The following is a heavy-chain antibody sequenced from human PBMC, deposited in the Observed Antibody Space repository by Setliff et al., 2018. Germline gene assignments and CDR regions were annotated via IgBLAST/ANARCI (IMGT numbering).Heavy chain of an antibody. CDR2: IYYSGNT. V-gene: IGHV4-38-2*01. CDR1: VYSISRDCH. J-gene: IGHJ4*02. D-gene: IGHD6-19*01. Sequence: SETLSLTCAVSVYSISRDCHWGWIRQPPGKGLEWIGSIYYSGNTYYNASLKGRVTISGDTSKNQFSLKLTAVTAADTAIYYCARHRAVAGAYYFDFWGQGTLVTVSS. CDR3: ARHRAVAGAYYFDF.